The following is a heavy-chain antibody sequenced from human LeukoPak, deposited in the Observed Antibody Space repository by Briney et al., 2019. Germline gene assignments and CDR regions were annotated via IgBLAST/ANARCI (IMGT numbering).Heavy chain of an antibody. D-gene: IGHD5-24*01. CDR2: IYYSGST. J-gene: IGHJ5*02. V-gene: IGHV4-59*01. CDR3: ARGDTRWLQSRGWFDP. Sequence: SETLSLTCTVSGGSISSYYWSWIRQPPGKRLEWIGYIYYSGSTNYNPSLKSRVTISVDTSKNQFSLKLSSVTAADTAVYYCARGDTRWLQSRGWFDPWGQGTLVTVSS. CDR1: GGSISSYY.